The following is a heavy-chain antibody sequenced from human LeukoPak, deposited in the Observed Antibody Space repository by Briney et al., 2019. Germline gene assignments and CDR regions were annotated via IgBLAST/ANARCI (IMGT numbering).Heavy chain of an antibody. CDR1: GGSISSRPYC. CDR2: FYYSGST. D-gene: IGHD6-13*01. J-gene: IGHJ4*02. Sequence: PSETLSLTCTVSGGSISSRPYCWGWIRQPPGKGLEWLGNFYYSGSTYYKPSLKSRVTISVDTSKNQISLKLSSVTAADTAVYYCARLVVSSWYHEVLLGRDYWGQGTLVTVSS. V-gene: IGHV4-39*01. CDR3: ARLVVSSWYHEVLLGRDY.